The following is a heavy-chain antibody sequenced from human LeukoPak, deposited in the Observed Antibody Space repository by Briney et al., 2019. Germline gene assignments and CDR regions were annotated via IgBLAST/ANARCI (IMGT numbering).Heavy chain of an antibody. Sequence: SGGSLRLSCAASGFTVSSNYMSWVRQAPGKGLEWVSAIYTGGSTYYAGSVKGRFTISRDNSRNTLYLQMNSLRAEDTAVYYCARVSRFSSWYTNAFDIWGQGTMVTVSS. CDR1: GFTVSSNY. CDR3: ARVSRFSSWYTNAFDI. D-gene: IGHD6-13*01. V-gene: IGHV3-66*02. CDR2: IYTGGST. J-gene: IGHJ3*02.